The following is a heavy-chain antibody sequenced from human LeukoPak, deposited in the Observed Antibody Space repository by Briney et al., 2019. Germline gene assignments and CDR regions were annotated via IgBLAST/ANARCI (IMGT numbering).Heavy chain of an antibody. CDR2: IYYSGST. CDR3: ARVATTTNPPQRPFDY. CDR1: GYSISSGYY. J-gene: IGHJ4*02. D-gene: IGHD5-12*01. Sequence: SETLSLTCAVSGYSISSGYYWGWIRQPPGKGLEWIGSIYYSGSTYYNPSLKSRVTISVDTSKNLFSLKLSSVTAADTAVYYCARVATTTNPPQRPFDYWGQGTLVTVSS. V-gene: IGHV4-38-2*01.